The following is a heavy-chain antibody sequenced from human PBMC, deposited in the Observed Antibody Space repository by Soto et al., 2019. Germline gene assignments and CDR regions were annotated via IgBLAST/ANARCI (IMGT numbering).Heavy chain of an antibody. V-gene: IGHV1-18*01. CDR2: INVYNGNT. CDR3: ASDTSRGEHAY. J-gene: IGHJ4*02. Sequence: QVQLVQSGAEVKKPGASVKVSCKASGYTFTSYGITWVRQAPGQGREWMGWINVYNGNTNHAQQLQGRVTMTPDTSTSTAYLDQRSLRSDDTAVYFCASDTSRGEHAYWGQGPLVTVSS. CDR1: GYTFTSYG. D-gene: IGHD3-10*01.